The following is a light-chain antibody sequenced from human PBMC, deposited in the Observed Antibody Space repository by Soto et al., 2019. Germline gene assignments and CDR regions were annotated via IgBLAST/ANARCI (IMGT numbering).Light chain of an antibody. J-gene: IGKJ2*01. CDR2: AAS. CDR1: QRISSY. V-gene: IGKV1-39*01. CDR3: QQSDSTPYT. Sequence: DIQMTQSPSSLSASVGDRVTITCRASQRISSYLNWYQQKPGKAPKLLIYAASSLQSGVPSRFSGSGSGTDFTLTISSLQPEDFATYYCQQSDSTPYTFGQGNKLEIK.